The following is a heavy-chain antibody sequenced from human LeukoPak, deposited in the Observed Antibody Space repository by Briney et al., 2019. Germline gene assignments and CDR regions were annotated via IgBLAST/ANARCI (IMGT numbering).Heavy chain of an antibody. V-gene: IGHV3-15*01. CDR1: GFAFKNAW. CDR2: IKRKSEGATT. J-gene: IGHJ1*01. D-gene: IGHD3-22*01. CDR3: TTELDNNGYDYIGYFQH. Sequence: GGSLRLSCAASGFAFKNAWMSWVRQAPGKGLEWLGLIKRKSEGATTDYSAPVKGRFTISRDDSKNTLYLQMNSLKTEDTAVYYCTTELDNNGYDYIGYFQHWGQGTLVTVSS.